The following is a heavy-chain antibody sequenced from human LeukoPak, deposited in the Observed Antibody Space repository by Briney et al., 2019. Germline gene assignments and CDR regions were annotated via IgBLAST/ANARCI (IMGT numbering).Heavy chain of an antibody. CDR3: GRGIPVDY. Sequence: PGGSLRLSCAASGFTFSNYYISWIRQAPGKGLEWVSYISGNGGAKYDADSVKGRLIMTRDSAKKSVYLQMTSLRVEDTAVYYCGRGIPVDYWGQGLLVTVSS. V-gene: IGHV3-11*01. CDR2: ISGNGGAK. J-gene: IGHJ4*02. CDR1: GFTFSNYY.